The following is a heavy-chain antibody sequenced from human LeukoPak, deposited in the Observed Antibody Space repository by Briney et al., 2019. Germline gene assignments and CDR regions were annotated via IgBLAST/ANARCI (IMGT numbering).Heavy chain of an antibody. CDR3: ARDGVPAYYYAMDV. Sequence: GGSLRLSCAASGFTFNAYSMNWVRQAPGKGLEWVSSISSSGDYIYYADSLKGRFTIFRDNAKNSLFLQMDSLRAEDTAVYYCARDGVPAYYYAMDVWGQGTTVTVSS. CDR1: GFTFNAYS. D-gene: IGHD3-16*01. CDR2: ISSSGDYI. J-gene: IGHJ6*02. V-gene: IGHV3-21*01.